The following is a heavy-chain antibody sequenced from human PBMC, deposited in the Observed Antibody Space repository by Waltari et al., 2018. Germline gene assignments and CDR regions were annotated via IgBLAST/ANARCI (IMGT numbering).Heavy chain of an antibody. J-gene: IGHJ6*02. V-gene: IGHV3-30*18. Sequence: QVQLVESGGGVVQPGRSLRLSCAASGFTFSSYGMHWVRQSPGKGLEWVAVISYDGSKKNYADAVKGRFTISRDKSKNTLYLQMNSLRAEDTAVYYCAKATRMTTVTTVYYGMDVWGQGTTVTVSS. D-gene: IGHD4-17*01. CDR1: GFTFSSYG. CDR2: ISYDGSKK. CDR3: AKATRMTTVTTVYYGMDV.